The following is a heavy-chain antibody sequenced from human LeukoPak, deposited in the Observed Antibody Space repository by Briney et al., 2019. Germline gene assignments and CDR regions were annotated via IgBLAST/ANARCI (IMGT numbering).Heavy chain of an antibody. D-gene: IGHD3-22*01. Sequence: ASLKVSCKVSGYTLTELSMHMVRQAPGEGLEWMGRFDPEDGKTIHAQKFQGRVTMTADTSTDTAYMELSSLRSEDTAVYYRATVRPENIYSSGCLDPWGQGTLVTVSS. CDR3: ATVRPENIYSSGCLDP. V-gene: IGHV1-24*01. CDR1: GYTLTELS. J-gene: IGHJ5*02. CDR2: FDPEDGKT.